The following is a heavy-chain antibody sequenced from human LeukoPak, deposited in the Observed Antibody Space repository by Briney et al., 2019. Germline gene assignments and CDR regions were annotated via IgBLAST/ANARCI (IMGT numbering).Heavy chain of an antibody. CDR3: ASSRGTWSGYYTALFDY. Sequence: PSETLSLTCTVSGGSISSSTYYWGWIRQPPGKGLEWIGSIYYSGSTYYNPSLESRVTISVDTSKNQFSLKLSSVTAADTAMYYCASSRGTWSGYYTALFDYWGQGTLVTVSS. CDR2: IYYSGST. D-gene: IGHD3-3*01. CDR1: GGSISSSTYY. V-gene: IGHV4-39*01. J-gene: IGHJ4*02.